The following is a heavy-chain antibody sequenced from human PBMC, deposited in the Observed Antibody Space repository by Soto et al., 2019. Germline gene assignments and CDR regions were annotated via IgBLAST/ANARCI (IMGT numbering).Heavy chain of an antibody. CDR2: IVVGSGNT. CDR3: AAGYGDYRIDY. CDR1: RFTFTSSA. Sequence: GTSVKVSCKASRFTFTSSAMQWVRQARGQRLEWIGWIVVGSGNTNYAQKFQERVTITRDMSTSTAYMELSSLRSEDTAVYYCAAGYGDYRIDYWGQGTLVTVSS. V-gene: IGHV1-58*02. D-gene: IGHD4-17*01. J-gene: IGHJ4*02.